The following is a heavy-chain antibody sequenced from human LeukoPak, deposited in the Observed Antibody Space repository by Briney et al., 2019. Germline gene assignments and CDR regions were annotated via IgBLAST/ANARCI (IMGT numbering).Heavy chain of an antibody. CDR3: ARPQGRYCTGGSCRGAFDI. CDR2: ITTNGGST. J-gene: IGHJ3*02. CDR1: GFTFSSYA. V-gene: IGHV3-64*01. D-gene: IGHD2-15*01. Sequence: GGSLRLSCAASGFTFSSYAMHWVRQAPGKGLEYVSAITTNGGSTYYANSVKGRFTISRDNSKNTLYLQMGSLRAEDMAVYYCARPQGRYCTGGSCRGAFDIWGQGTMVIVSS.